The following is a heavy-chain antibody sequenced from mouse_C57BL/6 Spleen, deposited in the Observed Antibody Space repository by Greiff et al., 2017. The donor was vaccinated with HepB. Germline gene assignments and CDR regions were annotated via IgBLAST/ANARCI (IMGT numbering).Heavy chain of an antibody. V-gene: IGHV5-16*01. CDR3: ARDQYGYYAMDY. Sequence: VQLKESEGGLVQPGSSMKLSCTASGFTFSDYYMAWVRQVPEKGLEWVANINYDGSSTYYLDSLKSRFIISRDNAKNILYLQMSSLKSEDTATYYCARDQYGYYAMDYWGQGTSVTVSS. D-gene: IGHD2-10*02. J-gene: IGHJ4*01. CDR2: INYDGSST. CDR1: GFTFSDYY.